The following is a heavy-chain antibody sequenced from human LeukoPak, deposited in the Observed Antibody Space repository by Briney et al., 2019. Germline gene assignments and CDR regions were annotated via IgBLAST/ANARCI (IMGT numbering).Heavy chain of an antibody. Sequence: SQTLSLTCTVSGGSISGGGYYWSWIRQHPGKGLEWIGYIYYSGSTYYNPSLKSRVTISVDTSKNQFSLKLSSVTAADTAVYYCARNRPDIVVVPAAKPLNYYYYYMDVWGKGTTVTVSS. D-gene: IGHD2-2*02. J-gene: IGHJ6*03. CDR1: GGSISGGGYY. CDR2: IYYSGST. V-gene: IGHV4-31*03. CDR3: ARNRPDIVVVPAAKPLNYYYYYMDV.